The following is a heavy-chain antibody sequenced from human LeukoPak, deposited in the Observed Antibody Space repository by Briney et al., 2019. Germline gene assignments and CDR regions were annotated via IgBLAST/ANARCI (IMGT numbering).Heavy chain of an antibody. CDR2: ISVDGNNK. CDR1: GFTFSRNG. V-gene: IGHV3-30*18. Sequence: GGSLRLSCAASGFTFSRNGMHWVRQAPGKGLEWVGVISVDGNNKYYGESVKGRLTISRDNSKNTLYLQINSLRPEDTAVYYCAKDQSQWGQGTLVIVSS. CDR3: AKDQSQ. J-gene: IGHJ4*02.